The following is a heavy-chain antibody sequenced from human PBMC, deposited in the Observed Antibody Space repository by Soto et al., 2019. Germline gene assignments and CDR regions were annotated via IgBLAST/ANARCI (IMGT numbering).Heavy chain of an antibody. D-gene: IGHD3-16*02. V-gene: IGHV3-30*03. J-gene: IGHJ6*03. Sequence: DSVKGRFTISRDNSKHTLYLQMNSLRREDTAVYYCACGYRNSYGYMDVWGNGTTVIVSS. CDR3: ACGYRNSYGYMDV.